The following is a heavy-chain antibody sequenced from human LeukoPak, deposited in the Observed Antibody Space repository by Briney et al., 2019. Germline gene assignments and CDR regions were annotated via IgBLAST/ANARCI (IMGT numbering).Heavy chain of an antibody. Sequence: PGGSLRLSCAAFGFTFSSYSMNWVRQAPGKGLEWVAVISYEGGTQHYADSVKGRFIISRDNPRNTLYLQMNILRTEDTAVYYCAKEGTPQVSTWYDLWGQGTQVIVSS. CDR2: ISYEGGTQ. CDR3: AKEGTPQVSTWYDL. CDR1: GFTFSSYS. J-gene: IGHJ5*02. D-gene: IGHD3-10*01. V-gene: IGHV3-30*18.